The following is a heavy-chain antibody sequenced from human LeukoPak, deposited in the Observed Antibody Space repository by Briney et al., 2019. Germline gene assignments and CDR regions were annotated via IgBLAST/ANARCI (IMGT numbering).Heavy chain of an antibody. J-gene: IGHJ4*02. CDR2: IYHSGST. CDR3: ATEYSYGMWGFDY. D-gene: IGHD5-18*01. CDR1: GGSFSGYY. V-gene: IGHV4-59*01. Sequence: PSETLSLTCAVYGGSFSGYYWSWIRQPPGKGLEWIGYIYHSGSTNYNPSLMSRVTMSVDTSKNQFSLKLNSVTAADTAVYYCATEYSYGMWGFDYWGQGTLVTVSS.